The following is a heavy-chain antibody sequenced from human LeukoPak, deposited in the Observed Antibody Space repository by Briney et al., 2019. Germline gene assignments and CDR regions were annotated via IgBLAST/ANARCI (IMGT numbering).Heavy chain of an antibody. J-gene: IGHJ6*02. V-gene: IGHV3-23*01. CDR2: ISGSGGST. D-gene: IGHD6-13*01. CDR3: AKDWRAAAVGYGMDV. CDR1: GFTFCSYA. Sequence: GGSLRLSCAASGFTFCSYAMSWVRQAPGEGLGWGSAISGSGGSTYYADSVKGRFTISRDNSKNTLYLQMNSLRAEDTAVYYCAKDWRAAAVGYGMDVWGQGTTATVSS.